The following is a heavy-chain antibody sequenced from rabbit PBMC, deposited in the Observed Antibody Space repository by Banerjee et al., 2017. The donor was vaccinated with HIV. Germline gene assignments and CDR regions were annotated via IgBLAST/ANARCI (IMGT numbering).Heavy chain of an antibody. CDR3: ARASYINGWDDFNL. J-gene: IGHJ4*01. V-gene: IGHV1S40*01. D-gene: IGHD4-1*01. CDR1: GFSFSSSYY. CDR2: ISAGSSGST. Sequence: QSLEESGGDLVKPEGSLTLTCTASGFSFSSSYYMGWVRQAPGKGLEWIACISAGSSGSTYYASWAKGRFTISKTSSTTVTLQMTSLTAADTATYFCARASYINGWDDFNLWGQGTLVTVS.